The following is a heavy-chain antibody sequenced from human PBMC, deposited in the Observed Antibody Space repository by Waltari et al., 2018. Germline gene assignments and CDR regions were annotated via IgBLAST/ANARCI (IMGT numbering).Heavy chain of an antibody. Sequence: EVQLVESGGGLIPPGGSLSLSCAASGFTVSSNYLSWFRQAPGKGLEWVSVIYSGGSTYYADSVKGRFTISRDNSKNTLYLQMNSLRAEDTAVYYCAREYYDSSGYGDAFDIWGQGTMVTVSS. D-gene: IGHD3-22*01. J-gene: IGHJ3*02. CDR3: AREYYDSSGYGDAFDI. CDR2: IYSGGST. V-gene: IGHV3-53*01. CDR1: GFTVSSNY.